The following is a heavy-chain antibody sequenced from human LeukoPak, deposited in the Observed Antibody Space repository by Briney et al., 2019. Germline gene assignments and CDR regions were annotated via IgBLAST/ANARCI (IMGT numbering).Heavy chain of an antibody. CDR3: ARVTEWELLRFDY. CDR2: IIPILGIA. Sequence: SVKVPCKASGGTFSSYTISWVRQAPGQGLEWMGRIIPILGIANYAQKFQGRVTITADKSTSTAYMELSSLRSEDTAVYYCARVTEWELLRFDYWGQGTLVTVSS. CDR1: GGTFSSYT. V-gene: IGHV1-69*02. J-gene: IGHJ4*02. D-gene: IGHD1-26*01.